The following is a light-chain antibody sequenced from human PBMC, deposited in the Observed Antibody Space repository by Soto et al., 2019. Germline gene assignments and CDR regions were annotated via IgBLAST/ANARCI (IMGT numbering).Light chain of an antibody. CDR1: QSVNSIY. J-gene: IGKJ1*01. CDR3: QQYGGSPRT. V-gene: IGKV3-20*01. Sequence: VLTPSPRTVSLTQGQRATLSCKASQSVNSIYLAWYQQKPGQAPRLLIYGASSRATGIPDRVSGSGSGTDFTLTISRLEPEDCALYYCQQYGGSPRTFGQGTKV. CDR2: GAS.